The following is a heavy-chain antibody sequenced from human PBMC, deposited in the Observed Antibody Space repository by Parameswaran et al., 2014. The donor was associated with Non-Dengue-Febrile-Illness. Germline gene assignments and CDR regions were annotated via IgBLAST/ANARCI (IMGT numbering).Heavy chain of an antibody. CDR3: ARAYYYDSSAYYVNFDY. V-gene: IGHV4-34*01. CDR2: INHTRDT. D-gene: IGHD3-22*01. Sequence: SETLSLTCAVYGESFSGFFWTWIRQPPGKGLEWIGEINHTRDTNYNPSLRSRVTISVDTSKNQFSLKLSSVTAADTAVYYCARAYYYDSSAYYVNFDYWGQGTLVTVSS. J-gene: IGHJ4*02. CDR1: GESFSGFF.